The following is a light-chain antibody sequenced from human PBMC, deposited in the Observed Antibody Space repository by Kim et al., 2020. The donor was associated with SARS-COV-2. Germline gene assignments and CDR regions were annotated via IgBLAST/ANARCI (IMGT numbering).Light chain of an antibody. CDR3: ALYLSGGAWV. CDR2: STN. V-gene: IGLV8-61*01. J-gene: IGLJ3*02. CDR1: PLSVSTSFH. Sequence: GGTVTLTCGLSPLSVSTSFHPSWYRQTPGQTPRTLIYSTNLRSYGVPDRFSGSILGNKAALTITGAQAEDESHYYCALYLSGGAWVFGGGTQLTVL.